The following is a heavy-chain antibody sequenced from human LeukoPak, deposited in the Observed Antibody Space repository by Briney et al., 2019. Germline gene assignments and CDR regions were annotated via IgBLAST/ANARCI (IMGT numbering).Heavy chain of an antibody. CDR2: IYYSGST. Sequence: PSETLSLTCTVSGGSISSSSYYWGWIRQPPGKGLEWIGSIYYSGSTYYNPSLKSRVTISVDTPKNQFSLKLSSVTAADTAVYYCASTLYDFWSGYYYYFDYWGQGTLVTVSS. D-gene: IGHD3-3*01. CDR3: ASTLYDFWSGYYYYFDY. V-gene: IGHV4-39*01. CDR1: GGSISSSSYY. J-gene: IGHJ4*02.